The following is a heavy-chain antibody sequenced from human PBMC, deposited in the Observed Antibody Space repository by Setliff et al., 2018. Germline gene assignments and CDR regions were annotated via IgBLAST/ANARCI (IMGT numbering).Heavy chain of an antibody. J-gene: IGHJ3*02. D-gene: IGHD5-12*01. CDR1: GYSFTDYW. CDR2: IHPSNSDT. V-gene: IGHV5-51*01. CDR3: ARNRVALYDAFDI. Sequence: GESLKISCKGSGYSFTDYWIGWVRQMLGEGLEWMGIIHPSNSDTVYSPSFQGQVTISADRSITTAYLQWSSLKASDTAIYYCARNRVALYDAFDIWGQGTMVTVSS.